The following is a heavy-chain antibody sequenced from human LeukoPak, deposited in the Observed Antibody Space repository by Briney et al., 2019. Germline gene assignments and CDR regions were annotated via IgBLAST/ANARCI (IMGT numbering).Heavy chain of an antibody. Sequence: GRSLRLSCAASGFTFSSYGMHWVRQAPGKGLEWVAFIWYDGSNEYYADSVKGRFTISRDNSKNTLCLQMNSLRAEDTAVYYCARHRGSYWDYWGQGTLVTVSS. D-gene: IGHD3-16*01. J-gene: IGHJ4*02. V-gene: IGHV3-33*01. CDR3: ARHRGSYWDY. CDR2: IWYDGSNE. CDR1: GFTFSSYG.